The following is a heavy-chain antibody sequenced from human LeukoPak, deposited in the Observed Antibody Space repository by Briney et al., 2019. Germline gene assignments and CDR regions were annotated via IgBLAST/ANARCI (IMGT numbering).Heavy chain of an antibody. J-gene: IGHJ4*02. Sequence: SETLSLTCTVSGGSISSSSYYWGWIRQPPGKGLEWIGSIYYSGRTYYNPSLKSRVTVSVDTSKNQFSLKLSSVTAADTAVYYCARLGAAAGEFDYWGQGTLVTVSS. CDR2: IYYSGRT. CDR1: GGSISSSSYY. D-gene: IGHD6-13*01. V-gene: IGHV4-39*01. CDR3: ARLGAAAGEFDY.